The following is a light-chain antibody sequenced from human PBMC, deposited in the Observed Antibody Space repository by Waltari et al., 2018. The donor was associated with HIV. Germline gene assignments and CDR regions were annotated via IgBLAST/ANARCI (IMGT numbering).Light chain of an antibody. Sequence: DILLTQSPATLSVSPGVRGTLSCRASQSVGLNLAWYQQRPGQPPRLLVYGASTRASDVSTRFSASGSGTEFTLTITSVRSEDFATYFCQQYDVWPPTFGGGTNVDLK. J-gene: IGKJ4*01. CDR1: QSVGLN. V-gene: IGKV3-15*01. CDR3: QQYDVWPPT. CDR2: GAS.